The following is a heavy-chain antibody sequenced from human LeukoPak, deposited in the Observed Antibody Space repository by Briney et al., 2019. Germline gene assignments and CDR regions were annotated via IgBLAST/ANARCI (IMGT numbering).Heavy chain of an antibody. V-gene: IGHV3-30-3*01. Sequence: AGRSLRLSCAASGFTFSSYAMHWVRQAPGKGLEWVAVISYDGSNKYYADSVKGRFTISRDNSKNTLYLQMNSLRAEDTAVYYCGSVTTVYWGQGTLVTVSS. CDR3: GSVTTVY. J-gene: IGHJ4*02. CDR1: GFTFSSYA. CDR2: ISYDGSNK. D-gene: IGHD4-17*01.